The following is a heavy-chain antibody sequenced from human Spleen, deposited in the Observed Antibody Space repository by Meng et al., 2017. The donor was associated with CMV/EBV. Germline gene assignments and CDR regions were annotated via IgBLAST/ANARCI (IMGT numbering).Heavy chain of an antibody. CDR1: GFTFSTNW. J-gene: IGHJ6*02. D-gene: IGHD6-19*01. V-gene: IGHV3-74*01. CDR3: ARDLEYSSGWYGYYYYYGMDV. CDR2: INSDGSST. Sequence: GGSLKISCAASGFTFSTNWMHWVRQAPGKGLVWVSRINSDGSSTSYADSVKGRFTISRDNAKNTLYLQMNSLRAEDTAVYYCARDLEYSSGWYGYYYYYGMDVWGQGTTVTVSS.